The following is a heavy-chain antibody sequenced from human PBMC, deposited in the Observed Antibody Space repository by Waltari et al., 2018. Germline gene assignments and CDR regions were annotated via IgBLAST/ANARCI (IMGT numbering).Heavy chain of an antibody. J-gene: IGHJ3*02. CDR2: TYYRSQWRN. CDR1: GDSLFTTSVA. Sequence: QVQLQQSGPGLVKPSQTLSLTCAVSGDSLFTTSVAWNWIRQSPSRGLEWLGRTYYRSQWRNDYALCVKDRITVNPDTAKSRFSLQLDSLTPDDTAVYYCARGKFTACDIWGQGTMVTVSS. CDR3: ARGKFTACDI. V-gene: IGHV6-1*01.